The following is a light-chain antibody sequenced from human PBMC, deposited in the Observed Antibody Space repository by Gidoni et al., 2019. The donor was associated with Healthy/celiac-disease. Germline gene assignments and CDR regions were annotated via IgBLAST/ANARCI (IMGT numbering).Light chain of an antibody. CDR3: QQYGSSPVT. J-gene: IGKJ1*01. CDR1: QSVSSSY. Sequence: DIVLTQSPGTLSLSPGERATPSCRASQSVSSSYLAWYQQKPGQAPRLLIYGASSRATGIPDRFSGSGSGTDFTLTISRLEPEDFAVYYCQQYGSSPVTFGQGTKVEIK. CDR2: GAS. V-gene: IGKV3-20*01.